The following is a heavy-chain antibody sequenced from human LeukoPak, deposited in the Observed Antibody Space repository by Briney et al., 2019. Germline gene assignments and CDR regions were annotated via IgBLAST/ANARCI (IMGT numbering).Heavy chain of an antibody. J-gene: IGHJ6*03. CDR2: IKQDGSEK. Sequence: GGSLRLSCVASGFTFSNYWMSWVRQAPGKGLEWVANIKQDGSEKYYVDSVKGRFTISRDNAKNSLYLQMNSLRVEDTAVYYCAREPGAVAGTVLFMDVWGKGTTVTVSS. CDR1: GFTFSNYW. D-gene: IGHD6-19*01. CDR3: AREPGAVAGTVLFMDV. V-gene: IGHV3-7*01.